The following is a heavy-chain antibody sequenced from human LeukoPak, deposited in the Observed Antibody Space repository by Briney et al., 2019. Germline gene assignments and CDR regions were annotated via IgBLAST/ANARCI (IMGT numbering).Heavy chain of an antibody. CDR3: ARDPLRYCSGGSCYSEGNWYFDL. CDR1: GFTFSSYA. D-gene: IGHD2-15*01. V-gene: IGHV3-30-3*01. Sequence: GGSLRLSCAASGFTFSSYAMHWVRQAPGKGLEWVAVISYDGSNKYYADSVKGRFTISRDNSKNTLYLQMNSLRAEDTAVYYCARDPLRYCSGGSCYSEGNWYFDLWGRGTLVTVSS. J-gene: IGHJ2*01. CDR2: ISYDGSNK.